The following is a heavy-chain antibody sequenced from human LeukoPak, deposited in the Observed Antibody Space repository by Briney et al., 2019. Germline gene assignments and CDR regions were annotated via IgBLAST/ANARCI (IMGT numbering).Heavy chain of an antibody. V-gene: IGHV4-39*02. Sequence: NPSETLSLTCNVSGGSISSSTYYWGWIRQPPGKGLEWIGNIYYSGSTYYNPSLKSRLTISVDTSQGQFSLRLSSVTAADTAVYYCARVGAGFRVASFDYWGQGRLVTVSS. J-gene: IGHJ4*02. CDR2: IYYSGST. CDR3: ARVGAGFRVASFDY. D-gene: IGHD5-12*01. CDR1: GGSISSSTYY.